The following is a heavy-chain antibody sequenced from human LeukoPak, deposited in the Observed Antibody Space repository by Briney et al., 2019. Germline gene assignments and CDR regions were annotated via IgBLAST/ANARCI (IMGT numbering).Heavy chain of an antibody. CDR2: ISNSGTTT. J-gene: IGHJ4*02. D-gene: IGHD3-10*01. V-gene: IGHV3-48*03. CDR1: EFTFSSYE. CDR3: ARKGEWDMVPGALDY. Sequence: GGSLRLSCAASEFTFSSYEMNWVRQAPGKGLEWVSYISNSGTTTYYADSVKGRFTISRDNAKSSLYLQMNSLRAEDTAVYYCARKGEWDMVPGALDYWGQGTLVTVSS.